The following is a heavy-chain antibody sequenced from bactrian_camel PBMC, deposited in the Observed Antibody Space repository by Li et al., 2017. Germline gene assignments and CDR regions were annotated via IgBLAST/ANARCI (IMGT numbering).Heavy chain of an antibody. J-gene: IGHJ4*01. CDR1: GNTNRVAN. V-gene: IGHV3S53*01. D-gene: IGHD3*01. Sequence: VQLVESGGGSVQAGGSLRLSCEASGNTNRVANWGWFRKYPGQRRFGVARIDNNGITKYIDSVKGRFTISRDKAENTLHLQMNSLIPEDTARYYCGVDTGAPPEDLDSWVQWIDSWGQGTQVTVS. CDR2: IDNNGIT. CDR3: GVDTGAPPEDLDSWVQWIDS.